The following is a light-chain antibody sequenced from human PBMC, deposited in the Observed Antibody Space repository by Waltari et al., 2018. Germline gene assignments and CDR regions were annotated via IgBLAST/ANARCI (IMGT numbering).Light chain of an antibody. CDR3: QKYNSAPHT. CDR2: ATS. V-gene: IGKV1-27*01. Sequence: DIQMTQSPSSLSASVGDRVTITCRASPGISDYLAWYQQKPGKIPRLLIYATSTLQSGVSSRFSGSGSGTDFTLTITSLQPEDVANYYCQKYNSAPHTFGGGTKVEIK. CDR1: PGISDY. J-gene: IGKJ4*01.